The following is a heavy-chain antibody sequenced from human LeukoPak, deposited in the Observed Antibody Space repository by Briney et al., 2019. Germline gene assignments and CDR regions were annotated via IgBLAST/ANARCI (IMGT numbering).Heavy chain of an antibody. V-gene: IGHV3-23*01. CDR2: ITSSGWYT. CDR1: GFTFSSYA. D-gene: IGHD5-18*01. J-gene: IGHJ6*02. CDR3: ARIPSYSYGTYYYYGMDV. Sequence: GGSLRLSCAASGFTFSSYAMGWVRQAPGKGLEWVSTITSSGWYTYYADSVQGRFTISRDNSNNTLYLQMNSLRAEDTAVYYCARIPSYSYGTYYYYGMDVWGQGTTVTVSS.